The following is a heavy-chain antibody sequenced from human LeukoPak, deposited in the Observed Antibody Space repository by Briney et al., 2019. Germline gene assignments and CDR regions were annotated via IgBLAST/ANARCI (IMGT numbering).Heavy chain of an antibody. CDR2: INHSGST. CDR1: GGSFSGYY. V-gene: IGHV4-34*01. J-gene: IGHJ4*02. CDR3: ARGILAVPALDY. Sequence: SETLSLTCAVYGGSFSGYYWSWIRQPPGKGLEWIGEINHSGSTNYNPSLKSRVTISVDTSKNQFSLKLSSVTAADTAVYYCARGILAVPALDYWGQGTLVTVPS. D-gene: IGHD2-2*01.